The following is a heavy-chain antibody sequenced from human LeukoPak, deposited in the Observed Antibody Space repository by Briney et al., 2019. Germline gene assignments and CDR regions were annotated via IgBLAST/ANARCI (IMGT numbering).Heavy chain of an antibody. CDR3: ARDADSSSWSMYYYYGMDV. V-gene: IGHV3-21*01. Sequence: GGSLRLSCAASGFTFSSYSMNWVRQAPGKGLEWVSSISSSSGYIYYADSVKGRFTISRDNAKNSLYLQMNSLRAEDTAVYYCARDADSSSWSMYYYYGMDVWGQRTTVTVSS. CDR2: ISSSSGYI. D-gene: IGHD6-13*01. CDR1: GFTFSSYS. J-gene: IGHJ6*02.